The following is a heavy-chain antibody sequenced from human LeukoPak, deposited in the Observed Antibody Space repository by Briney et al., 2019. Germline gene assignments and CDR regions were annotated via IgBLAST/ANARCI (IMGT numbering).Heavy chain of an antibody. CDR1: GFAFSSYA. CDR3: ARGGKKALAGTRSPQYFQH. D-gene: IGHD6-19*01. CDR2: IRYDGSNK. V-gene: IGHV3-30*02. Sequence: PGGSLRLSCAASGFAFSSYAMTWVRQAPGKGLEWVAFIRYDGSNKYYADSVKGRFTISRDNSKNTLYLQMNSLRPEDTAVYYCARGGKKALAGTRSPQYFQHWGQGTLVTVSS. J-gene: IGHJ1*01.